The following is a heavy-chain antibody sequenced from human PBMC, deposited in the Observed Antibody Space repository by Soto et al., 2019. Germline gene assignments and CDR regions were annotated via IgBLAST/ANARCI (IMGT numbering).Heavy chain of an antibody. CDR3: ASPRGLDDAFDF. V-gene: IGHV3-21*01. D-gene: IGHD3-10*01. J-gene: IGHJ3*01. CDR1: GFTFSSQT. CDR2: VSSSGSYK. Sequence: GGSLRLSCAVSGFTFSSQTMNWVRQAPGKGLEWVSSVSSSGSYKYYADSVKGRFTISRDNAKNSLYLQMNSLRAEDTAVYFCASPRGLDDAFDFWGQGTMVTVSS.